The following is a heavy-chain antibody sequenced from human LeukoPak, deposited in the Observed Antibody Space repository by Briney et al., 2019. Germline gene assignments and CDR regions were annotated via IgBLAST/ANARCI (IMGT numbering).Heavy chain of an antibody. CDR2: IFHSGDV. V-gene: IGHV4-38-2*02. Sequence: SETLSLTCTVSLYSISSGYSWGWIRQPPGKGLEWIGSIFHSGDVYYNPSLKSRVTISVDTSKNRFSLKVTSVTAADTALYYCARVVASTSIDAWGQGTLVTVST. CDR1: LYSISSGYS. D-gene: IGHD2-15*01. CDR3: ARVVASTSIDA. J-gene: IGHJ5*02.